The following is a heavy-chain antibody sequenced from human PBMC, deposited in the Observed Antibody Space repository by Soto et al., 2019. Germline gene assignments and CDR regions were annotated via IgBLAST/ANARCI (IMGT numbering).Heavy chain of an antibody. J-gene: IGHJ4*02. D-gene: IGHD5-18*01. CDR3: ARDTGYTFGSLNY. V-gene: IGHV1-3*01. Sequence: HVELVQSGADVKKPGASVTISCKASGYTFTDYALHWVRQAPGQRLEWMGWMNSGVGNTLYSQKFQGRITITRDTSASTAYMELNSLKSEDTAIYYCARDTGYTFGSLNYWGPGTLVTVSS. CDR1: GYTFTDYA. CDR2: MNSGVGNT.